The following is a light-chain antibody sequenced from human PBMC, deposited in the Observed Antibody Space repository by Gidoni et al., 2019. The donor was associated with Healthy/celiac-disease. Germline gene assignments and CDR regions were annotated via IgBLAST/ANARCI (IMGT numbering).Light chain of an antibody. CDR3: QQSGT. Sequence: EIVLTQSPGTLSLSPGDRATLSCRASQSVSSSYLAWYQQKPGQAPRLLIYGASSRATGIPDRFSGSGSGTDFTLTISRLGPEDFAVYYCQQSGTFGQGTKLEIK. V-gene: IGKV3-20*01. CDR1: QSVSSSY. CDR2: GAS. J-gene: IGKJ2*01.